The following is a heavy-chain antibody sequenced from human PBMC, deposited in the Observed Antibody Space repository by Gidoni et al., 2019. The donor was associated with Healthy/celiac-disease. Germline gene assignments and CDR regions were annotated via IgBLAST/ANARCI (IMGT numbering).Heavy chain of an antibody. CDR1: GYTFTCSY. CDR2: INTNSCGT. J-gene: IGHJ6*03. CDR3: ARNSGFYCSSTSCYGAPDYYYYYMDV. V-gene: IGHV1-2*02. Sequence: QMQLVQSGAEVKKPGASVKVSCKSSGYTFTCSYMHWVRQAPGQGLEWMGWINTNSCGTNYAQKFQGRVNMTRDTSISTAYMELSRLRSDDTAVYYCARNSGFYCSSTSCYGAPDYYYYYMDVWGKGTTVTVSS. D-gene: IGHD2-2*01.